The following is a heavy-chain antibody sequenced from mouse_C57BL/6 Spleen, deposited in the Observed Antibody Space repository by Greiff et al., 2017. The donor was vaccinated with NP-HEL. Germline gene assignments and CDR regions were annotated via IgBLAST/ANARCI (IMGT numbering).Heavy chain of an antibody. V-gene: IGHV1-54*01. CDR1: GYAFTNYL. Sequence: QVQLHQSGAELVRPGTSVKVSCKASGYAFTNYLIEWVKQRPGQGLEWIGVINPGSGGTNYNEKFKGKATLTADKSSSTAYMQLSSLTSEDSAVYFCARGNRQLRLLDYWGQGTTLTVSS. CDR2: INPGSGGT. J-gene: IGHJ2*01. CDR3: ARGNRQLRLLDY. D-gene: IGHD3-2*02.